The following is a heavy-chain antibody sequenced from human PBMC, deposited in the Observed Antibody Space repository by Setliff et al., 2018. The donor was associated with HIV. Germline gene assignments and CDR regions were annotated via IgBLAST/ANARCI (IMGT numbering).Heavy chain of an antibody. Sequence: GGSLRLSCAVSGFTFRDHYMTWIRQAPGKGLEWISYISSSGSTTYYADSVKGRFTISRDNTKNSLYLQMNSLRAEDTAVYYCARDPRSGWYLGFFDYWGQGTLVTVSS. CDR2: ISSSGSTT. J-gene: IGHJ4*02. D-gene: IGHD6-19*01. CDR1: GFTFRDHY. CDR3: ARDPRSGWYLGFFDY. V-gene: IGHV3-11*04.